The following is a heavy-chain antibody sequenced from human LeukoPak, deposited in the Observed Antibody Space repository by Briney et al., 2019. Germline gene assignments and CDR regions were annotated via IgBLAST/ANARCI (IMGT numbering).Heavy chain of an antibody. CDR1: GFTFSGYW. CDR3: ARSANYYDSSGQDY. CDR2: TNRDDSDT. D-gene: IGHD3-22*01. J-gene: IGHJ4*02. Sequence: GGSLRLSCAASGFTFSGYWMHWVCQAPGKGLVWVSRTNRDDSDTSYADSVKGRFTISRDNAKSTLYLQMNSLRAEDTAVYYCARSANYYDSSGQDYWGQGTLVTVSS. V-gene: IGHV3-74*01.